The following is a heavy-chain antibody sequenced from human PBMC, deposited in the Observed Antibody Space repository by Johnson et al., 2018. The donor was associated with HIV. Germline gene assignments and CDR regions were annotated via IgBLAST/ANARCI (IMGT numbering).Heavy chain of an antibody. CDR1: GFTFSSYG. J-gene: IGHJ3*02. CDR2: IWYDGSNK. Sequence: QVQVVESGGGVVQPGGSLRLSCAASGFTFSSYGMHWVRQAPGKGLEWVAVIWYDGSNKYYADSVKGRFTISRDNSKNTLYLQMNSLRAEDTAVYYCANGRLAAHDAFDIWGQGTMVTVSS. CDR3: ANGRLAAHDAFDI. V-gene: IGHV3-33*06. D-gene: IGHD1-26*01.